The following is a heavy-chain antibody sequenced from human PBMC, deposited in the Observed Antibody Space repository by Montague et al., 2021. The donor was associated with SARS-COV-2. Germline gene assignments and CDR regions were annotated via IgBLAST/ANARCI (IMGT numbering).Heavy chain of an antibody. CDR3: ARVGRQQLVRLSGMDV. Sequence: SETLSLPCTVSGGSISSSSYYWGWIRQPPGKGLEWIGSIYYSGXTXYXXXXKXRVTISVDTSKNQFSLKLSSVTAADTAVYYCARVGRQQLVRLSGMDVWGQGTTVTVSS. D-gene: IGHD6-13*01. CDR1: GGSISSSSYY. J-gene: IGHJ6*02. CDR2: IYYSGXT. V-gene: IGHV4-39*07.